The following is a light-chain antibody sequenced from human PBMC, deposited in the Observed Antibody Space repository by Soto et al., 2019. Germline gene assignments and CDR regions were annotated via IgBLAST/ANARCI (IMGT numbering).Light chain of an antibody. CDR1: SSDVGSYNY. CDR3: NSYTSSSTYV. CDR2: DVS. V-gene: IGLV2-14*03. Sequence: QSALTQPASVSGSPGQSIAISCTGTSSDVGSYNYVTWYQQHPGKAPKLMIYDVSNRPSGVSDRFSGSKSGNTASLTISGLQAEDEGDYYCNSYTSSSTYVFGTGTKLTVL. J-gene: IGLJ1*01.